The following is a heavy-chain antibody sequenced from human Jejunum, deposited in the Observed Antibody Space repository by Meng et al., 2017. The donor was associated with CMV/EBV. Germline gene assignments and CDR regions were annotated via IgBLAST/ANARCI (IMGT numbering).Heavy chain of an antibody. V-gene: IGHV3-7*01. CDR1: FSGSW. Sequence: FSGSWKSWVRQDPGKGLKWVANIKQDGSEEYYVDSVKGRFTISRDNAKNSVYLQMNSLRAEDTAVYYCARMDCSSPSCYTYGLDVWGQGTTVTVSS. CDR3: ARMDCSSPSCYTYGLDV. J-gene: IGHJ6*02. D-gene: IGHD2-2*02. CDR2: IKQDGSEE.